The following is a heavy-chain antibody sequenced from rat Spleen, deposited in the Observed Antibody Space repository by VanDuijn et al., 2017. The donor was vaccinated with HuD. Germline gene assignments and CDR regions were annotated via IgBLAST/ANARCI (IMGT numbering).Heavy chain of an antibody. CDR3: VREEFGVRD. CDR2: INKDGNIK. D-gene: IGHD4-3*01. V-gene: IGHV4-2*01. CDR1: GFNFNDHW. J-gene: IGHJ2*01. Sequence: EVKLVESGGGLAQPGRSLKLSCAASGFNFNDHWMGWVRQAPGKGLEWIGEINKDGNIKKYSPSLKDKFTISRDNAQNILYLQMSKLGAEDTAIYYCVREEFGVRDWGQGVMVTVSS.